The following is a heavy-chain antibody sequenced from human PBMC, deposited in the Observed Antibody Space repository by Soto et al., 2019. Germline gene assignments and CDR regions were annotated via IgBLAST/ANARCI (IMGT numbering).Heavy chain of an antibody. V-gene: IGHV3-23*01. CDR2: IGGSSGGT. J-gene: IGHJ4*02. CDR1: GFSFNDYA. Sequence: GGSLRLSCAASGFSFNDYAMSWVRQAPGKGLEWVSTIGGSSGGTYYTDSVEGRFTISRDNSKKTLYLQMNSLRVEDTAIYYCAKDRAGVRAATTFDHWGQGALVTVSS. D-gene: IGHD1-26*01. CDR3: AKDRAGVRAATTFDH.